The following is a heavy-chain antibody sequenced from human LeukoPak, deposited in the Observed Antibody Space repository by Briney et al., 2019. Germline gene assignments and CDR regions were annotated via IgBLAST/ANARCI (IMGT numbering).Heavy chain of an antibody. D-gene: IGHD6-19*01. CDR2: IKQDGSEK. J-gene: IGHJ4*02. V-gene: IGHV3-7*01. CDR1: GFTFSTYY. CDR3: ARGKEPVAGSLSHFDY. Sequence: PGGSLRLSCAASGFTFSTYYMSWVRQAPGTGLEWVANIKQDGSEKYYVDSVKGRFTISRDNAKNSLYLQMNSLRAEDTAVYYCARGKEPVAGSLSHFDYWGQGTLVTVSS.